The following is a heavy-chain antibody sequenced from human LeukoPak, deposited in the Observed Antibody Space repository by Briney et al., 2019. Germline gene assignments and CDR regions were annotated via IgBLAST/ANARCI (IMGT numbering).Heavy chain of an antibody. V-gene: IGHV4-4*07. J-gene: IGHJ4*02. D-gene: IGHD6-13*01. Sequence: SETLSLTCTVSGGSISSYYWSWIRQPAGKGLEWIGRIYTSGSTNYNPSLKSRVTMSVDMSKNQFSLKLSSVTAADTAVYYCARDLGSSSWYIDPGFDYWGQGTLVTVSS. CDR1: GGSISSYY. CDR2: IYTSGST. CDR3: ARDLGSSSWYIDPGFDY.